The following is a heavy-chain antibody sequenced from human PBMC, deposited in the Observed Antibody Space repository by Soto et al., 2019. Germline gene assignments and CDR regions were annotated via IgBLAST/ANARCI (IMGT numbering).Heavy chain of an antibody. V-gene: IGHV3-66*01. Sequence: GGSLRLSCAASGFTVSSNYMSWVRQAPGKGLEWVSVIYSGGSTYYADSVKGRFTISRDNSKNTLYLQMNSLRAEDTAVYYCARAPRPLREYSGYEYAFDIWGQGTMVTVSS. CDR3: ARAPRPLREYSGYEYAFDI. CDR1: GFTVSSNY. D-gene: IGHD5-12*01. J-gene: IGHJ3*02. CDR2: IYSGGST.